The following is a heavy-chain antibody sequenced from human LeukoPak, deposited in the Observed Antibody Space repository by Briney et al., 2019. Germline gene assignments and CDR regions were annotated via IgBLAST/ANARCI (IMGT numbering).Heavy chain of an antibody. CDR2: ISAYNGNT. D-gene: IGHD6-13*01. CDR3: ARRYSPPVDI. J-gene: IGHJ3*02. V-gene: IGHV1-18*01. Sequence: ASVKVSFKASGYTYTSYGISWVRQAPPQGLDWMGWISAYNGNTNYAQKLQGRVTMNTDKSTSTAYVELRSVRSDATAVYYCARRYSPPVDIWGKGTMVTVSS. CDR1: GYTYTSYG.